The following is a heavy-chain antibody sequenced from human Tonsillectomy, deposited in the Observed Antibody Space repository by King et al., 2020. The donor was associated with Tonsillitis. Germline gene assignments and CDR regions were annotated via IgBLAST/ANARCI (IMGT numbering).Heavy chain of an antibody. J-gene: IGHJ3*01. CDR1: GFTFSSYA. CDR2: ISGSGGST. CDR3: ANDKVATMPRDAFYF. V-gene: IGHV3-23*04. D-gene: IGHD5-12*01. Sequence: EVQLVESGGGLVQPGGSLRLSCAASGFTFSSYAMSWVRQAPGKGLEWVSAISGSGGSTYSADSVKGRFTISRDNSKNTLYLQMNRLSAEDTAVYYCANDKVATMPRDAFYFWGQGTRVTVSS.